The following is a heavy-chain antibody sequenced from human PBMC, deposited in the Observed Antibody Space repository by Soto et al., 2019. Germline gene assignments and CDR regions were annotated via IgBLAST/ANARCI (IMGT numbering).Heavy chain of an antibody. J-gene: IGHJ4*02. V-gene: IGHV3-7*03. CDR3: ARGGYSYGYFDY. CDR2: IKQDGSEK. Sequence: EVQLVESGGGLVQPGGSLRLSCAASGFTFSNYWMTWVRQAPGKGLEWVANIKQDGSEKYYVDSVKGRFTISRDNAKNSLYLQMNSLRAEDTAVYYCARGGYSYGYFDYWGQGTLVTVSS. D-gene: IGHD5-18*01. CDR1: GFTFSNYW.